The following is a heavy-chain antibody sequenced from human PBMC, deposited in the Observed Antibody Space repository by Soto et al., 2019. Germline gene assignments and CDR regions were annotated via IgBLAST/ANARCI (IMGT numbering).Heavy chain of an antibody. CDR1: GGSISSSSYY. V-gene: IGHV4-39*01. CDR3: ATLWFGESPY. D-gene: IGHD3-10*01. CDR2: IYYSGST. J-gene: IGHJ4*02. Sequence: QLQLQESGPGLVKPSETLSLTCTVSGGSISSSSYYWGWIRQPPGKGLEWIGSIYYSGSTYYNPSLKSRVTISLDTSKNQFSLTLSSVPAADTAVYYCATLWFGESPYWGQGTLVTVSS.